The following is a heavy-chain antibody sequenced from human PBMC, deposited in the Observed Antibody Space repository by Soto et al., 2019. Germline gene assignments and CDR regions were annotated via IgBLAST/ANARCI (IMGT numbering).Heavy chain of an antibody. D-gene: IGHD3-16*01. Sequence: GESLKISCEGSGYDFTNYWINWVRQMPGKGLEWMGRIDPSDSYTNYSPSFEGHVTFLVDKSVSTTYVQWSSLKASDTAIYYCGRRGGDGYHIDYWGQGALVTVSS. CDR3: GRRGGDGYHIDY. J-gene: IGHJ4*02. V-gene: IGHV5-10-1*01. CDR2: IDPSDSYT. CDR1: GYDFTNYW.